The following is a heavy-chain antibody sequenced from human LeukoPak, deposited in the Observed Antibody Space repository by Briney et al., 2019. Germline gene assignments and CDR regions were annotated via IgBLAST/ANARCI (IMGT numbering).Heavy chain of an antibody. V-gene: IGHV7-4-1*02. CDR2: INTNTGNP. CDR1: GYTFTSYA. Sequence: ASVKVSCKASGYTFTSYAINWVRQAPGQGLEWMGWINTNTGNPTYAQGFTGRFVFSLDTSVSTAYLQISSLKAEDIAVYYCARGYGDFRVEGRYFHSWGQGTLVTVSS. D-gene: IGHD4-17*01. CDR3: ARGYGDFRVEGRYFHS. J-gene: IGHJ4*02.